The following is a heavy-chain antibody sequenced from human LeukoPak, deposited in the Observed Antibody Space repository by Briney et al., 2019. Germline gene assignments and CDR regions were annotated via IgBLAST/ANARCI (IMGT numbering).Heavy chain of an antibody. Sequence: GGSLRLSCAASGFTFSSYAMHWVRQAPGKGLEWVAVISYDGSNKYYADSVKGRFTISRDNSKNTLYLQMNSLRAEDTAVYYCARGHGDYFEAFDIWGQGTMVTVSS. V-gene: IGHV3-30*04. D-gene: IGHD4-17*01. J-gene: IGHJ3*02. CDR1: GFTFSSYA. CDR3: ARGHGDYFEAFDI. CDR2: ISYDGSNK.